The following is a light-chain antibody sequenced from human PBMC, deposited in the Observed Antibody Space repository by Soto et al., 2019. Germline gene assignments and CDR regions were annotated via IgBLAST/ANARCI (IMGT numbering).Light chain of an antibody. CDR3: QQDLRPPLT. V-gene: IGKV1-39*01. CDR1: QSISSY. J-gene: IGKJ3*01. Sequence: DIQMTQSPSSLSASVGDRVTITCRASQSISSYLNWYQQKPGKAPTLLIYAASTLQSGVPSRISGSGSGTDFTLTISSLQPEDFATYYCQQDLRPPLTFGPGTRWIS. CDR2: AAS.